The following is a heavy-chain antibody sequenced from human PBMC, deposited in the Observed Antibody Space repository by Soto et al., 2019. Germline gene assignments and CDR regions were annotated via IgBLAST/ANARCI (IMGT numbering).Heavy chain of an antibody. CDR1: GGTFSSSS. CDR2: IIPIFGTA. D-gene: IGHD3-22*01. J-gene: IGHJ5*02. V-gene: IGHV1-69*13. Sequence: SSVKFACKAFGGTFSSSSISWVRQAPGQGLEWMGGIIPIFGTANYTQKFQGRVTITADESTSTAYMELSSLSSDDTAVYYCARPFRYYYERGGQSAWFDPWGQGTLVTVSS. CDR3: ARPFRYYYERGGQSAWFDP.